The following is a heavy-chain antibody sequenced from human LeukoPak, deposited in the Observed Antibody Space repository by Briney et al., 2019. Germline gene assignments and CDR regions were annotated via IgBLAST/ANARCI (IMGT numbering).Heavy chain of an antibody. CDR3: ARVRWLRLRNWFDP. J-gene: IGHJ5*02. Sequence: SETLSLTCAVYGGSFSGYYWSWIRQPPGKGLEWIGSIYYSGSTYYNPSLKSRVTISVDTSKNQFSLKLSSVTAADTAVYYCARVRWLRLRNWFDPWGQGTLVTVSS. CDR2: IYYSGST. V-gene: IGHV4-34*01. CDR1: GGSFSGYY. D-gene: IGHD5-12*01.